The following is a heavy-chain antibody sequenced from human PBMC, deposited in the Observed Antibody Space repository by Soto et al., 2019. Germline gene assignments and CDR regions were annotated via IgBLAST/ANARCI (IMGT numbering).Heavy chain of an antibody. CDR3: ARIYCTTTTCDSWFDP. CDR1: GYTFTTFW. CDR2: IDPGDTYT. Sequence: PGESLKIYCPGFGYTFTTFWLSWVRQMPGKGLEWMGRIDPGDTYTTYSPAFQGHVTISADKATSTAYLQWSRLKASDTAMYFCARIYCTTTTCDSWFDPWGQGTLVTVSS. V-gene: IGHV5-10-1*01. J-gene: IGHJ5*02. D-gene: IGHD2-2*01.